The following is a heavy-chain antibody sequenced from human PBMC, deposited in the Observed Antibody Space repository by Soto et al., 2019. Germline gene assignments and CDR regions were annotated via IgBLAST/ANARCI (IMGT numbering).Heavy chain of an antibody. CDR1: GGSFSGYY. CDR3: ASTYYYGSGSYYKVRDKTDY. J-gene: IGHJ4*02. V-gene: IGHV4-34*01. Sequence: PSETLSLTCAVYGGSFSGYYWSWIRQPPGKGLEWIGEINHSGSTNYNPSLKSRVTISVDTSKNQFSLKLSSVTAADTAVYYCASTYYYGSGSYYKVRDKTDYWGQGTLVTVSS. D-gene: IGHD3-10*01. CDR2: INHSGST.